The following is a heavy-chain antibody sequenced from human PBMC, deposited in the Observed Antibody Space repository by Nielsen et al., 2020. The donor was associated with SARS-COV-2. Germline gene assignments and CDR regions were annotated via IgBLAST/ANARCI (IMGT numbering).Heavy chain of an antibody. CDR3: ARGIAVAGRCESLH. D-gene: IGHD6-19*01. V-gene: IGHV1-2*05. J-gene: IGHJ1*01. CDR2: INPNSGGT. CDR1: GYTFTGYY. Sequence: ASVKVSCKATGYTFTGYYMHWVRQAPGQGLEWMGRINPNSGGTNYAQKFQGRVTMTRDTSISTAYMELSRLRSDDTVVYYCARGIAVAGRCESLHWGQGTLVTVSS.